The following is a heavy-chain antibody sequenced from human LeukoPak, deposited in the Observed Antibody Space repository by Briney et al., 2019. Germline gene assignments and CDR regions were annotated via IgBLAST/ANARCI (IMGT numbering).Heavy chain of an antibody. Sequence: PRGSLRLSCAASGFTFRTYAMHWVRQAPGKGLEWVAFIWPDGSKKFYADSVKGRFTISRDNSNHTLYLQMNSLRPEDTALYFCAKISSSAEPNFDYWGQGILLTVSS. CDR2: IWPDGSKK. CDR3: AKISSSAEPNFDY. V-gene: IGHV3-30*02. J-gene: IGHJ4*02. CDR1: GFTFRTYA. D-gene: IGHD1-14*01.